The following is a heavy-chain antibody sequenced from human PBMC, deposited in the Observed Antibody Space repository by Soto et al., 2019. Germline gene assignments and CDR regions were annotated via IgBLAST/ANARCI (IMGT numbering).Heavy chain of an antibody. CDR3: ARHIAVSGTRGFDF. V-gene: IGHV4-4*02. CDR1: GGSISTNW. CDR2: IYHSGST. J-gene: IGHJ4*02. Sequence: QVQLQESGPGLMKPSGTLSLTCAVSGGSISTNWWSWVRQPPGRGLEWIGEIYHSGSTNYNPSLVNRVTMSVDKSRNHLSLILNSVTAADTAVYYCARHIAVSGTRGFDFWGQGTLVTVSS. D-gene: IGHD6-19*01.